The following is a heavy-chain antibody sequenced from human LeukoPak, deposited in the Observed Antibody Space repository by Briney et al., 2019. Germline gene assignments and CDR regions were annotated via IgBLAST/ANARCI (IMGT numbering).Heavy chain of an antibody. CDR2: ISGSGGST. Sequence: PGGSLRLSCAASGFTFSSYAMSWVRQAPGKGLEWVSAISGSGGSTYYADSVKGRFTISRDNSKNTLYLQMNSLRAEDTAVYYCAKDRVFGSSWSPFDYWGQGTLVTVSS. CDR3: AKDRVFGSSWSPFDY. V-gene: IGHV3-23*01. D-gene: IGHD6-13*01. J-gene: IGHJ4*02. CDR1: GFTFSSYA.